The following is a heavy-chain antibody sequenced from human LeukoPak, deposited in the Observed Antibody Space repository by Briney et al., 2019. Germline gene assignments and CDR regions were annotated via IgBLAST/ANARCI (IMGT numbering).Heavy chain of an antibody. CDR1: GGTFSSYA. CDR2: IIPILGIA. Sequence: SVKVSCKASGGTFSSYAISWVRQAPGQGLEWMGRIIPILGIANYAQKFQGRVTMTRDTSTSTVYMELSNLRSDDTALYYCARDGSSSSIGGYGYWGQGTLVTVSS. CDR3: ARDGSSSSIGGYGY. J-gene: IGHJ4*02. D-gene: IGHD6-6*01. V-gene: IGHV1-69*04.